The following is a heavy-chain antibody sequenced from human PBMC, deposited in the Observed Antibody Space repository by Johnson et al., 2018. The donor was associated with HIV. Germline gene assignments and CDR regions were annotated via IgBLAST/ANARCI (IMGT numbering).Heavy chain of an antibody. Sequence: VQLVESGGGVVQPGRSLRLSCAASGFTFSSYAMHWVRQAPGKGLEWVAVISYDGSNKNYADSVKGRFTISRDNSKNTVYLQMGSLRAEDMAVYYCARRGDRDAFDIWGQGTMVTVSS. CDR3: ARRGDRDAFDI. CDR1: GFTFSSYA. V-gene: IGHV3-30*14. CDR2: ISYDGSNK. J-gene: IGHJ3*02. D-gene: IGHD4-17*01.